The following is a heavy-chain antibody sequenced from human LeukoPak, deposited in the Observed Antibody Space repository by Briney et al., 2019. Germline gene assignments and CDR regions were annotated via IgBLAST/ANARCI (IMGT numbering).Heavy chain of an antibody. CDR3: ARFPGIANVFYYGMDV. D-gene: IGHD6-13*01. Sequence: GGSLRLSCAASGFTFSNAWMSWVRQTPGKGLEWVGRIKDKTDGGTTDYAAPVKGRFTISRDSSKNTLYLQMNSLRVEDTAVYYCARFPGIANVFYYGMDVWGQGTTVTVSS. CDR2: IKDKTDGGTT. J-gene: IGHJ6*02. CDR1: GFTFSNAW. V-gene: IGHV3-15*01.